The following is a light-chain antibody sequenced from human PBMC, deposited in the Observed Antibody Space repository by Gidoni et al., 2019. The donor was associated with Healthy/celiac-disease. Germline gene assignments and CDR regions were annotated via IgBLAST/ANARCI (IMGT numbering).Light chain of an antibody. V-gene: IGKV4-1*01. J-gene: IGKJ3*01. CDR2: WAS. Sequence: DIVMTQSPDSLAVSLGERATINCKSSQSVLYSSNNKHYLACYQQKPGQPPKLLIYWASTRESGVPDLIIGSGSGTDFTLTISSLQAEDVAVYYCQQYYSNPLTFGPGTKVDIK. CDR1: QSVLYSSNNKHY. CDR3: QQYYSNPLT.